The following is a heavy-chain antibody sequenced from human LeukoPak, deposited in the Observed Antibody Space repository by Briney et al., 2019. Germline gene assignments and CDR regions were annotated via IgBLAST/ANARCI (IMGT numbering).Heavy chain of an antibody. CDR2: IYYTGST. CDR3: ARVGRAGSGSYYPLDY. D-gene: IGHD3-10*01. CDR1: GGSISSYY. V-gene: IGHV4-59*01. Sequence: SETLSLTCTVSGGSISSYYWNWIRQPPGKGLEWIGYIYYTGSTNYNPSLKSRVTISVDTSKNQFSLRLSSVTAADTAVYYCARVGRAGSGSYYPLDYWGQGTLVTVSS. J-gene: IGHJ4*02.